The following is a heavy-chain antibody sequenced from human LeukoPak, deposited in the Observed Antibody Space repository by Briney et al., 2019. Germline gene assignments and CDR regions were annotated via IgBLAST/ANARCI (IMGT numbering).Heavy chain of an antibody. D-gene: IGHD2-21*02. J-gene: IGHJ4*02. CDR1: GFTFSSHA. CDR3: AKDLRGVGDLTFDY. V-gene: IGHV3-23*01. CDR2: ISGSGGST. Sequence: GGSLRLSCAASGFTFSSHAMSWVRQAPGKGLEWVSAISGSGGSTYYADSVKGRFTISRDNSKNTLYLQMNSLRAEDTAVYYCAKDLRGVGDLTFDYWGQGTLVTVSS.